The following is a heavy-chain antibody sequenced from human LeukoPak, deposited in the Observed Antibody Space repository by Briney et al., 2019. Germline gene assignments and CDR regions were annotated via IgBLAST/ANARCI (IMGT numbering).Heavy chain of an antibody. CDR1: VVTFTSYA. CDR3: SKDAPPFGGGSPFDY. V-gene: IGHV3-23*01. D-gene: IGHD2-15*01. CDR2: ISVSVGSA. Sequence: GGSLRLSCAPSVVTFTSYAISCGRQAPGKGREWVSAISVSVGSAYHAESVKGRVTISRDKSKNTRCLQRNSLIAQNTAIKYFSKDAPPFGGGSPFDYWGQGTLVTVSS. J-gene: IGHJ4*02.